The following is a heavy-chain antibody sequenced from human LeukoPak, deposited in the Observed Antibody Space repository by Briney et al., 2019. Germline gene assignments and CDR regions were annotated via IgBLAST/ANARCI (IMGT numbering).Heavy chain of an antibody. V-gene: IGHV4-39*07. CDR2: IYYSGST. CDR1: GGSISSSSYY. J-gene: IGHJ4*02. CDR3: ARDRLGIGAYHFDY. D-gene: IGHD7-27*01. Sequence: SETLSLTCTVSGGSISSSSYYWDWIRQPPGTGLEWIGSIYYSGSTYYNPSLKSRVTISVDTSKNQFSLKLSSVTAADTAVYYCARDRLGIGAYHFDYWGQGTLVTVSS.